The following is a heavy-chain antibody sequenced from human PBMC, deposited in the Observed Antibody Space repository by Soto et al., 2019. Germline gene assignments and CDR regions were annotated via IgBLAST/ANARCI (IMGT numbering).Heavy chain of an antibody. Sequence: SETLSLTCTVSGGSISSSSYYWGWIRQPPGKGLEWIGSIYYSGSTYYNPSLKSRVTISVDTSKNQFSLKLSSVTAADTAVYYCARNMGLDYWGQGTLVTVSS. J-gene: IGHJ4*02. CDR1: GGSISSSSYY. D-gene: IGHD1-26*01. CDR3: ARNMGLDY. V-gene: IGHV4-39*01. CDR2: IYYSGST.